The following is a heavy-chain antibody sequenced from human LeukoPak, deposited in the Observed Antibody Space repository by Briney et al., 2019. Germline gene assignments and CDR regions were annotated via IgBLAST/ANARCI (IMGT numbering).Heavy chain of an antibody. CDR1: GYSFTSYW. CDR2: MYPGDSDT. CDR3: ARQWDSSGWDL. Sequence: GESLQISCKGSGYSFTSYWIGWVRQMPGKGLEWMGIMYPGDSDTKYTPSFQDQLTISADKSTTTAYLQWSSLKASDTAVYYCARQWDSSGWDLWGQGTLVTVSS. D-gene: IGHD6-19*01. J-gene: IGHJ5*02. V-gene: IGHV5-51*01.